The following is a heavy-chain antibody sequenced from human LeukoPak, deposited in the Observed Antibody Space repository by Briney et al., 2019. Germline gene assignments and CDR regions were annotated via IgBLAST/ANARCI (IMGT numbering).Heavy chain of an antibody. D-gene: IGHD3-10*01. J-gene: IGHJ4*02. Sequence: EASVKVSCKASGYTFTTYHMNWVRQAPGQGLQWMGINNPSGGSTTYAQKFQGRVTMTRDMSTSTVYMELSSLRSEDTAVYYCASSPFTMVRGVIVKDFDPLFEFWGQGTLVTVSS. CDR3: ASSPFTMVRGVIVKDFDPLFEF. CDR2: NNPSGGST. V-gene: IGHV1-46*01. CDR1: GYTFTTYH.